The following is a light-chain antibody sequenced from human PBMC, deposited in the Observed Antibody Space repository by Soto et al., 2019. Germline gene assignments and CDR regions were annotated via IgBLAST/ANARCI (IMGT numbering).Light chain of an antibody. CDR3: QHRNDWPFT. CDR1: QGVYSY. CDR2: DVS. J-gene: IGKJ4*01. V-gene: IGKV3-11*01. Sequence: EVVLTQSPATLSLSPGERATISCRASQGVYSYLAWYQQKPGQPPRLLISDVSNRATGIPARFSGSGYGTEFTLTISSLEPEDVAVYYCQHRNDWPFTFGGGTKVEIK.